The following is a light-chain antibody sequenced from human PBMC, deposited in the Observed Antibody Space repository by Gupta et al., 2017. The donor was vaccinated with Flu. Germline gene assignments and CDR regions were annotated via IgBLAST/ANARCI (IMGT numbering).Light chain of an antibody. CDR3: QQYGGSPRT. CDR2: DAS. CDR1: QSVSSNY. V-gene: IGKV3D-20*01. Sequence: PGERVTLSCAASQSVSSNYLAWYQQIPGLAPRLLFYDASRRAPGIPDSFSGSGSGTDFTLTISRLEPEDFAVYYCQQYGGSPRTFGQGTKV. J-gene: IGKJ1*01.